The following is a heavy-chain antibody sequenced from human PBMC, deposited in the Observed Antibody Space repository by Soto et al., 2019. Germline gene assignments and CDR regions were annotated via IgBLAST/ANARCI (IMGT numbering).Heavy chain of an antibody. V-gene: IGHV3-30*18. CDR3: AKWAPYYDFWSGYSDY. CDR1: GFTFSSYG. Sequence: PGGSLRLSCAASGFTFSSYGMHWVRQAPGKGLEWVAVISYDGSNKYYADYVKGRFTISRDNSKNTLYLQMNSLRVEDTVVYYCAKWAPYYDFWSGYSDYWGQGTLVTVSS. J-gene: IGHJ4*02. CDR2: ISYDGSNK. D-gene: IGHD3-3*01.